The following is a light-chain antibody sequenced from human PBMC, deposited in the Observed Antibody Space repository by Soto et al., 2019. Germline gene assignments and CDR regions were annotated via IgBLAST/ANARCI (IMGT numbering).Light chain of an antibody. V-gene: IGKV3-11*01. Sequence: EIVLTQSPATLSLSPGERATLSCRASQSVATYLAWYQQKPGQAPRLLIYDASTRATGIPARFSSSGSGTDFTLTISSLEPEDFAVYYCQQRSNWPLFGQGTKLEIK. CDR3: QQRSNWPL. CDR1: QSVATY. CDR2: DAS. J-gene: IGKJ2*01.